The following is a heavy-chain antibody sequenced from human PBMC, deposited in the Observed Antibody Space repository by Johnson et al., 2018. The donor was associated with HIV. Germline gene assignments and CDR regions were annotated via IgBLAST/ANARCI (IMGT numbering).Heavy chain of an antibody. V-gene: IGHV3-30*14. CDR1: GFTFSSYA. CDR3: ARLSKGGFDAFDI. Sequence: QVQLVESGGGVVQPGRSLRLSCAASGFTFSSYAMHWVRQAPGKGLEWVAVISYDGSNKYYEDSVKGRFTISRDNSKKTLHLQMNSLRGEDTAVYYCARLSKGGFDAFDIWGQGTMVTVSS. D-gene: IGHD5/OR15-5a*01. J-gene: IGHJ3*02. CDR2: ISYDGSNK.